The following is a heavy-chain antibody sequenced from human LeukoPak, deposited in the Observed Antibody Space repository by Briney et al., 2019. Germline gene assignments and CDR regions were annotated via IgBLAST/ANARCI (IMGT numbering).Heavy chain of an antibody. CDR3: AREDSGSYYNFYYFYMDV. J-gene: IGHJ6*03. D-gene: IGHD3-10*01. CDR2: IYPSGNT. V-gene: IGHV4-4*07. CDR1: GGSFSNHF. Sequence: PSETLSLTCSVSGGSFSNHFWSWVRQPAGKGLEWIGRIYPSGNTNYNPSLKSRVTLSVDTSKTQFYLSLSSVTAADTAVYYCAREDSGSYYNFYYFYMDVGGKGTTVTISS.